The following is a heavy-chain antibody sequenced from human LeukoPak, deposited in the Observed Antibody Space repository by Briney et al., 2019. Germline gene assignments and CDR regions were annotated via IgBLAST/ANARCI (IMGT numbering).Heavy chain of an antibody. Sequence: SETLSLTCTVSGGSISSYYWSWIRQPPGKGLEWIGYIYYSGSTNYNPSLKSRVTISVDTSKNQFSLKLSSVTAADTAVYYCARSERELLHFDYWGQGTLVTVSS. D-gene: IGHD1-26*01. J-gene: IGHJ4*02. CDR1: GGSISSYY. CDR2: IYYSGST. V-gene: IGHV4-59*01. CDR3: ARSERELLHFDY.